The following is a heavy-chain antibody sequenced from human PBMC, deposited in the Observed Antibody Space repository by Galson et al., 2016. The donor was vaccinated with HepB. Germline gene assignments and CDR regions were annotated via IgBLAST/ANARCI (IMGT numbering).Heavy chain of an antibody. Sequence: TLSLTCTVSGGSISSGDYFWSWSRQPPGKGLEWIGYISYSGRTYYNPSPRGRPTISLDTSTNQFFLRLTSVTAADTAVYFCARVNIVVVQEGLRGEDYYYGLDVWGQGTTVTVSS. CDR3: ARVNIVVVQEGLRGEDYYYGLDV. J-gene: IGHJ6*02. CDR2: ISYSGRT. V-gene: IGHV4-30-4*01. D-gene: IGHD2-2*01. CDR1: GGSISSGDYF.